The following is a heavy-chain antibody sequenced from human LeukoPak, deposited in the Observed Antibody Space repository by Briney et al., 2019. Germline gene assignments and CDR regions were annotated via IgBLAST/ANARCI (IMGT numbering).Heavy chain of an antibody. J-gene: IGHJ4*02. CDR1: GYTFTGYY. Sequence: ASVKVSCKASGYTFTGYYMHWVRQAPGQGLEWMGWINTNTGNPTYAQGFTGRFVFPLDTSVSTAYLQISSLKAEDTAVYYCARGGSVLRYFDWLLLLDYWGQGTLVTVSS. V-gene: IGHV7-4-1*02. D-gene: IGHD3-9*01. CDR3: ARGGSVLRYFDWLLLLDY. CDR2: INTNTGNP.